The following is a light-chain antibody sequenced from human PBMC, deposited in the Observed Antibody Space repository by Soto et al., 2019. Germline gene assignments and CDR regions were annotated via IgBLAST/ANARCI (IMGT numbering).Light chain of an antibody. V-gene: IGKV3-11*01. CDR1: QSVTSF. CDR2: DVS. CDR3: QQRSNWPLT. Sequence: EIVLTQSPVTLSLSPGERATLSCRASQSVTSFLAWYQQKPGQARRLLIYDVSNRATGVPARVSGSGSGTDLTLTISSLEPEDLAVYYCQQRSNWPLTFGGGTKVEI. J-gene: IGKJ4*01.